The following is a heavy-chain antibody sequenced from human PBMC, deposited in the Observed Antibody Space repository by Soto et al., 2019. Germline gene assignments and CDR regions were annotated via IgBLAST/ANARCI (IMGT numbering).Heavy chain of an antibody. D-gene: IGHD2-2*01. CDR3: AVPPIRYATRPFDF. CDR2: ISGSGGST. J-gene: IGHJ4*02. CDR1: GFTFRSYA. V-gene: IGHV3-23*01. Sequence: PGGSLRLSCAASGFTFRSYAMSWVRQAPGKGLEWVSAISGSGGSTYYADSVKGRFTISRDNSKNTMYLQMNSLRAGDTAVYYCAVPPIRYATRPFDFWGQGTLVTVSS.